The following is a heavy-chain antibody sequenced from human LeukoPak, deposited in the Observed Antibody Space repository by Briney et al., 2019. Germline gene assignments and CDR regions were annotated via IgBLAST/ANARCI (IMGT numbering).Heavy chain of an antibody. J-gene: IGHJ4*02. CDR1: GYTFTSYG. D-gene: IGHD5-18*01. Sequence: GASVKVSCKASGYTFTSYGISWVRQAPGQGLEWMGWISAYNGNTNYAQKLQGRVTMTTDTSTSTAYMELRSLRPDDTAVYYCARTKYSYGYGSFDYWGQGTLVTVSS. CDR3: ARTKYSYGYGSFDY. V-gene: IGHV1-18*01. CDR2: ISAYNGNT.